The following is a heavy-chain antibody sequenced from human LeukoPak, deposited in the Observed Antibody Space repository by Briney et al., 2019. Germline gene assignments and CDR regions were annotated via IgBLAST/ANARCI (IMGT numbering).Heavy chain of an antibody. V-gene: IGHV3-11*01. CDR1: GFTFSDYY. Sequence: GGSLRLSCGASGFTFSDYYMTWIRQAPGKGLEWVSYISSSGGTIDYIDSVKGRFTISRDNAKNSLYLQMNSLRAEDTAVYYCVRRTYSNYFFDYWGQGTLVTVSS. J-gene: IGHJ4*02. D-gene: IGHD4-11*01. CDR2: ISSSGGTI. CDR3: VRRTYSNYFFDY.